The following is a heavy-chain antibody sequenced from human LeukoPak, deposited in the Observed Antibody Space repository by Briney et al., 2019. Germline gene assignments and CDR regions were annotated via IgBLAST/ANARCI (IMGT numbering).Heavy chain of an antibody. CDR1: GFTFSSYA. Sequence: GGSLRLSCAASGFTFSSYAMNWVRQAPGKGLEWVANIKQDGSEKYYVDSVKGRFTISRDNAKNSLYLQMNSLRAEDTAVYYCAREYSSSWYHGLDYYYYGMDVWGQGTTVTVSS. D-gene: IGHD6-13*01. V-gene: IGHV3-7*05. CDR2: IKQDGSEK. J-gene: IGHJ6*02. CDR3: AREYSSSWYHGLDYYYYGMDV.